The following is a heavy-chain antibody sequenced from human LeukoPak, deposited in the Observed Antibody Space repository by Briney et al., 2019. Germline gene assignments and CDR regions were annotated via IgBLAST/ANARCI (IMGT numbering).Heavy chain of an antibody. V-gene: IGHV1-8*01. Sequence: ASVKVSCKASGYTFTSYDINWVRQATGQGLEWMGWMNPNSGNTGYAQKFQGRVTMTRNTSISTAYMELSSLRSEDTAVYYCARPGYSSSWYLVPHSNQYYFDYWGQGTLVTVSS. CDR2: MNPNSGNT. D-gene: IGHD6-13*01. J-gene: IGHJ4*02. CDR1: GYTFTSYD. CDR3: ARPGYSSSWYLVPHSNQYYFDY.